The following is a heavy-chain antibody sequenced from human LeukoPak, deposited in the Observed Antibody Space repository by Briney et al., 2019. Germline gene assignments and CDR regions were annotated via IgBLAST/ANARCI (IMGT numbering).Heavy chain of an antibody. J-gene: IGHJ4*02. V-gene: IGHV4-4*07. D-gene: IGHD1-26*01. CDR1: GGSVTTYY. Sequence: SETLSLTCTVSGGSVTTYYWSWIRQSAGKGLEWIGHISTSGTTTYNPSLKSRVTMSVDTSKNQFSLKLTSVTAADTAVYYCAREATVVGATIIWGQGTLVTVSS. CDR2: ISTSGTT. CDR3: AREATVVGATII.